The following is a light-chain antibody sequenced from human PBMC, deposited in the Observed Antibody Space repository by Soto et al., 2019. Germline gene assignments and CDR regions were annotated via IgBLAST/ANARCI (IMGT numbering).Light chain of an antibody. CDR2: GAS. J-gene: IGKJ1*01. V-gene: IGKV3-20*01. Sequence: EIVLTHSPVTLSLSPVGISSLSGRASQSVTNSYLAWYQQKPGQAPRLLIYGASGRATGIPDRFSGSGSRTDFTLIITRLEPEDFATYYRQQYNSYLWTFGQGTKVDIK. CDR3: QQYNSYLWT. CDR1: QSVTNSY.